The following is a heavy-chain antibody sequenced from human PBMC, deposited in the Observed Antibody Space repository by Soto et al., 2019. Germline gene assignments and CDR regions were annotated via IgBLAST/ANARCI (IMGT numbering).Heavy chain of an antibody. Sequence: PGGSLRLFCKASGFTFGDYAMRWFRHAAGKGLEWVGFIRSKAYGGTTEYAASVKGRFTISRDDSKSIAYLQMNSLKTEDTAVYYCTRSYDCGLAFDIWGQGTMVTVSS. J-gene: IGHJ3*02. D-gene: IGHD2-21*02. CDR3: TRSYDCGLAFDI. CDR2: IRSKAYGGTT. CDR1: GFTFGDYA. V-gene: IGHV3-49*03.